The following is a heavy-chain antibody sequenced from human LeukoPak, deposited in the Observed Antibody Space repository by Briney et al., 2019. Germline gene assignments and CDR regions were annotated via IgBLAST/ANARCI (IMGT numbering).Heavy chain of an antibody. V-gene: IGHV4-34*01. Sequence: SETLSLTCAVYGGSITGYYWSWIRQTPGRGLEWVGEIHYTGATSYNPSLKSRATISTDTSKNQFSLRLSSVTAADTADYYCARGNILTGYCLDFWGQGALVTVSS. CDR3: ARGNILTGYCLDF. J-gene: IGHJ4*02. CDR2: IHYTGAT. CDR1: GGSITGYY. D-gene: IGHD3-9*01.